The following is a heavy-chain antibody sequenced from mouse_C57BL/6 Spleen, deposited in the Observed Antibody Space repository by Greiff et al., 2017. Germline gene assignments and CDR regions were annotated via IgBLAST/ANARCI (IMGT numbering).Heavy chain of an antibody. CDR2: ISSGGSYT. CDR3: ARHEDAMDY. V-gene: IGHV5-6*01. J-gene: IGHJ4*01. CDR1: GFTFSSYG. Sequence: EVQGVESGGDLVKPGGSLKLSCAASGFTFSSYGMSWVRQTPDKRLEWVATISSGGSYTYYPDSVKGRFTISRDNAKNTLYLQMSSQKSEDTAMYYCARHEDAMDYWGQGTSVTVSS.